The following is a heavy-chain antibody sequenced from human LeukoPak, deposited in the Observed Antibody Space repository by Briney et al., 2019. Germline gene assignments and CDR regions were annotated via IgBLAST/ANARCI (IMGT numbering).Heavy chain of an antibody. D-gene: IGHD6-19*01. CDR2: THTSGST. CDR1: GRSINNYY. V-gene: IGHV4-4*07. Sequence: SETLSLTCTVSGRSINNYYWNWIGQPAGKGLEWIGRTHTSGSTNYNPSLKSRVTMSVDTSKNHFSLKLSSVTAADAAVCYCARDGGSGWYDYWGQGTLVTVSS. CDR3: ARDGGSGWYDY. J-gene: IGHJ4*02.